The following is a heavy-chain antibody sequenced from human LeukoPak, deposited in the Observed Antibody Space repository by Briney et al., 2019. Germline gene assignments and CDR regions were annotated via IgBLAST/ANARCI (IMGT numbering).Heavy chain of an antibody. Sequence: SETLSLTCTVSGGSTGYSGHHWAWIRQPPGKELEWIGSVYYSGITHYNPSLKSRLTISVDTSKNQFSQRLSSMTDADTAIYYCARSPYLTRVGFDPWGQGTLVSVSS. J-gene: IGHJ5*02. V-gene: IGHV4-39*07. CDR1: GGSTGYSGHH. CDR2: VYYSGIT. CDR3: ARSPYLTRVGFDP.